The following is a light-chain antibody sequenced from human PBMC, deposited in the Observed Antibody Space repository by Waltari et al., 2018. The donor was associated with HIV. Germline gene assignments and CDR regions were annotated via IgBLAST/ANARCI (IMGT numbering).Light chain of an antibody. CDR3: QQTYSPPRT. V-gene: IGKV1-39*01. CDR2: LAS. J-gene: IGKJ5*01. Sequence: DIQMTQSPSSLSPAIGGTITITCRASQTIDNYLNWYQYKPGQVPKLLIYLASTLNTGVPSRFIGGGSGTSFSLTVSGVQAEDLATYFCQQTYSPPRTFGQGTRLE. CDR1: QTIDNY.